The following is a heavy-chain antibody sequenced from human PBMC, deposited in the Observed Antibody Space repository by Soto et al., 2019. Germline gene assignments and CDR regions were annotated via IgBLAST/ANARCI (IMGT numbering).Heavy chain of an antibody. J-gene: IGHJ4*02. D-gene: IGHD3-3*01. CDR2: ISSSSSTI. CDR1: GFTFSSYS. Sequence: PWGSRRLSCAASGFTFSSYSLNWVRQAPGKGLEWVSYISSSSSTIYCSDSVKGRFTISRDNAKNSLYLQMNSLRDEDTAVYYCARQNWDYWSSYPDNWGEGSLVTVSS. CDR3: ARQNWDYWSSYPDN. V-gene: IGHV3-48*02.